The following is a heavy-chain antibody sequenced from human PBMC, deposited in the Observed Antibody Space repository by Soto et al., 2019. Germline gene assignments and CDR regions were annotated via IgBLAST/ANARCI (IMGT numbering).Heavy chain of an antibody. CDR3: ARVGRLHYFDY. CDR1: GFTFSSYA. J-gene: IGHJ4*02. Sequence: QVQLVESGGGVVQPGRSLRLSCAASGFTFSSYAMHWVRQAPGKGLEWVAVISYDGSNKYYADAVKGRFTISRDNSKNTQFLQMNSLSAEDTAVYYCARVGRLHYFDYWGQGTLVTVSS. V-gene: IGHV3-30-3*01. D-gene: IGHD4-17*01. CDR2: ISYDGSNK.